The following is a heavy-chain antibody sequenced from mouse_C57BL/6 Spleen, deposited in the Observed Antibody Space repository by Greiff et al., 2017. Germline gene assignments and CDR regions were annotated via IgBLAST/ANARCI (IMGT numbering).Heavy chain of an antibody. CDR1: GYTFTSYW. J-gene: IGHJ2*01. V-gene: IGHV1-61*01. Sequence: QVQLQQPGAELVRPGSSVKLSCKASGYTFTSYWMDWVKQRPGQGLEWIGNIYPSDSETHYNQKFKDKDTLTVDKSSSTAYMQLSSLTSEDSAVYYCAREDGNYGFDDWGQGTTLTVSS. CDR3: AREDGNYGFDD. CDR2: IYPSDSET. D-gene: IGHD2-1*01.